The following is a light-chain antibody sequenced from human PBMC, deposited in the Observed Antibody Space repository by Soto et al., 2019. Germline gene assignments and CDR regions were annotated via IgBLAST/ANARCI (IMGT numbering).Light chain of an antibody. CDR1: QSVSSY. J-gene: IGKJ5*01. Sequence: EIVLTQSPATLSLSPGERATLSCRASQSVSSYLAWYQQKPGQAPRLLIYGASGRATGIPDRFSGSGSGTDFTLTISRLEPEDFAIYDCQQYTSSLITLGQGTRLEI. CDR2: GAS. V-gene: IGKV3-20*01. CDR3: QQYTSSLIT.